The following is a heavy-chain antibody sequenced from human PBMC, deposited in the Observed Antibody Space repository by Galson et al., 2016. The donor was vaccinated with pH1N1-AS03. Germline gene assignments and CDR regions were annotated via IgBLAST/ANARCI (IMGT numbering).Heavy chain of an antibody. J-gene: IGHJ4*02. Sequence: SLRLSCAASGFTFSGYEMNWVRQAPGKGLEWVSYISSSGKNIHYADSVKGRVTISRDNTKNSMYLQMNSLRVEDKAVYYCAREVGGFSLAACDPFFDYWGQGTLVTVSS. CDR3: AREVGGFSLAACDPFFDY. CDR1: GFTFSGYE. V-gene: IGHV3-48*03. CDR2: ISSSGKNI. D-gene: IGHD6-13*01.